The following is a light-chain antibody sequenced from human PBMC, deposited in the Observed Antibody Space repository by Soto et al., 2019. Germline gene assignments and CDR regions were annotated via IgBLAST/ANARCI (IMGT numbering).Light chain of an antibody. J-gene: IGKJ1*01. CDR1: QSISSR. CDR3: QHYSLYSPWT. CDR2: DAS. V-gene: IGKV1-5*01. Sequence: DIQMTQSPSTLSASVGDRVTITCRASQSISSRLAWYQQRPGQAPKLLIYDASTVQSGVPSRFSGSGSGTEFTLTISSLQPDDSATYYCQHYSLYSPWTFGQGTKVHI.